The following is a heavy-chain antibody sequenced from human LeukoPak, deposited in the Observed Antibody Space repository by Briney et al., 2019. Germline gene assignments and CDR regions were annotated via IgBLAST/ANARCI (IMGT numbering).Heavy chain of an antibody. CDR3: ARAPGYCSSTSCGYYYYYGMDV. CDR1: GGSISSYY. V-gene: IGHV4-4*07. D-gene: IGHD2-2*03. CDR2: IYTSGST. J-gene: IGHJ6*02. Sequence: MASETLSLTCTVSGGSISSYYWSWIRQPAGKGLEWIGRIYTSGSTNYNPSLKSRVTMSVDTSKNQFSLKLSSVTAADTAVYYCARAPGYCSSTSCGYYYYYGMDVWGQGTTVTVSS.